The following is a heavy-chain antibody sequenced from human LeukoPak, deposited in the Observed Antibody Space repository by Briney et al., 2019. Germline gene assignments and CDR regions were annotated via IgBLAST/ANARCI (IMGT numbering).Heavy chain of an antibody. CDR2: ISSSSSTI. V-gene: IGHV3-48*01. CDR1: GLTFSSYS. CDR3: AKDLSGSYPGGDY. D-gene: IGHD1-26*01. J-gene: IGHJ4*02. Sequence: PGGSLRLSCAASGLTFSSYSMNWVRQAPGRGLDGVSYISSSSSTIYYADSVKGRFTISRDNSKNTLYVQMNSLRAEDTAVYYCAKDLSGSYPGGDYWGQGPLVTVSS.